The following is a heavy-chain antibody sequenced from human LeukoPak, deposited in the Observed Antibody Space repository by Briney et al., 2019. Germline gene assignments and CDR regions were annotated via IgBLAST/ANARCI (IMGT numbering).Heavy chain of an antibody. Sequence: SETLSLTCTVSGGSISSYYWSWTRQPPGKGLEWIGYIYYSGSTNYNPSLKRRVTISVDTSKHQFSLKLSSVTAADTAVYYCARLDTTLYGMDVWGQGTTVTVSS. CDR1: GGSISSYY. CDR3: ARLDTTLYGMDV. J-gene: IGHJ6*02. V-gene: IGHV4-59*08. D-gene: IGHD5-18*01. CDR2: IYYSGST.